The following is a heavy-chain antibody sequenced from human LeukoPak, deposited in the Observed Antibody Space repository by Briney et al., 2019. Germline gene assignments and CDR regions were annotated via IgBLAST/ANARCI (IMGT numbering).Heavy chain of an antibody. Sequence: GGSLRLSCAASGFTFSNHGMHWVRQAPGNGLEWVAVISDDGGGIYYADSVKGRFTISRDNSRNTLYLQMNSLRPEDTAVYYCARVSRDYYDSSGYYDYWGQGALVTVSS. V-gene: IGHV3-30*03. D-gene: IGHD3-22*01. CDR1: GFTFSNHG. CDR3: ARVSRDYYDSSGYYDY. J-gene: IGHJ4*02. CDR2: ISDDGGGI.